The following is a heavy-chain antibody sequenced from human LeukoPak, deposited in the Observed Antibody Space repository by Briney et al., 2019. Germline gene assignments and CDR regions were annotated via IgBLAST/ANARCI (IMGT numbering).Heavy chain of an antibody. CDR1: GGSISSGSYY. V-gene: IGHV4-61*02. J-gene: IGHJ4*02. CDR2: IYTSGST. Sequence: SETLSLTCTVSGGSISSGSYYWSWIRQPAGKGLEWIGRIYTSGSTNYNPSLKSRVTISVDTSKNQFSLKLSSVTAADTAVYYCARVQGNGVSRGFDYWGQGTLVTVSS. CDR3: ARVQGNGVSRGFDY. D-gene: IGHD2-8*01.